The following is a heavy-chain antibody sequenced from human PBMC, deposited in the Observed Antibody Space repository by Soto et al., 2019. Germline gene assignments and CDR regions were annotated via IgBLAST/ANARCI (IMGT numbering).Heavy chain of an antibody. D-gene: IGHD6-13*01. Sequence: ASAKVSCKAPGYTFTSNAMHWVQQAPGQGLEWMGIINPSGGSTSYAQKFQGRVTMTRDTSTSTVYMELSSLRSEDTAVYYCARDMIAAAGTRGMDVWGQGTTVTVSS. CDR3: ARDMIAAAGTRGMDV. CDR2: INPSGGST. CDR1: GYTFTSNA. J-gene: IGHJ6*02. V-gene: IGHV1-46*01.